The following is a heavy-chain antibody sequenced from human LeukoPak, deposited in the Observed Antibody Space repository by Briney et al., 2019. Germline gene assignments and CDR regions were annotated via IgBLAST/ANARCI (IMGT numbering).Heavy chain of an antibody. CDR2: IKQDGSEK. V-gene: IGHV3-7*03. CDR3: ATSSGQLPPQYYYYYYGMDV. D-gene: IGHD2-2*01. J-gene: IGHJ6*02. CDR1: GFTFSSYA. Sequence: GSLRLSCAASGFTFSSYAMHWVRQAPGKGLEWVANIKQDGSEKYYVDSVKGRFTISRDNAKNSLYLQMNSLRAEDTAVYYCATSSGQLPPQYYYYYYGMDVWGQGTTVTVSS.